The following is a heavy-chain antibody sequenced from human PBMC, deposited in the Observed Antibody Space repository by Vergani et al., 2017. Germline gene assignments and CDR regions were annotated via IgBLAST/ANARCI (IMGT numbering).Heavy chain of an antibody. CDR2: IHYSENT. V-gene: IGHV4-59*11. D-gene: IGHD6-19*01. CDR1: FDSIRNLY. J-gene: IGHJ5*02. CDR3: AADTHSGQRADR. Sequence: QVQLQESGPGLVKSSETLSLTCSVSFDSIRNLYCNWIRQPPGKGLEWIGSIHYSENTNYNPSLKTRVTISVDTSKNQFSLTLTSVTAADNAVYYCAADTHSGQRADRWGQGILVTVTS.